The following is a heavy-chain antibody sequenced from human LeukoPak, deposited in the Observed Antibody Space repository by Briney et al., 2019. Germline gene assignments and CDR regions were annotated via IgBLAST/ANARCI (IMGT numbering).Heavy chain of an antibody. CDR2: IKQDGSEK. D-gene: IGHD1-26*01. CDR3: AREYEGGSFKNWFDP. Sequence: GSLRLSCAASGLTFSSYWMIWVRQAPGKELEWVANIKQDGSEKYYVDSVKGRFTISRDNAKNSLYLQMNSLRAEDTAVYYCAREYEGGSFKNWFDPWGQGTLVTVSS. V-gene: IGHV3-7*01. CDR1: GLTFSSYW. J-gene: IGHJ5*02.